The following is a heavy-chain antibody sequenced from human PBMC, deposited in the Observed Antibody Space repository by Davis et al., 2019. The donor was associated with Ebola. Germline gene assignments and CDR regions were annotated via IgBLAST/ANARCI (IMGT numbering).Heavy chain of an antibody. V-gene: IGHV5-51*01. CDR2: IFPGDSTT. Sequence: GESLKISCKSSGNNLTTSWIAWVRQMPGKGVEWMAMIFPGDSTTKYSPSFRGLVTISVARSTTTAYLQWNSLKASDTAMYYCASGMIVMGFRFDYWGQGTPVTVSS. D-gene: IGHD2-21*01. J-gene: IGHJ4*02. CDR1: GNNLTTSW. CDR3: ASGMIVMGFRFDY.